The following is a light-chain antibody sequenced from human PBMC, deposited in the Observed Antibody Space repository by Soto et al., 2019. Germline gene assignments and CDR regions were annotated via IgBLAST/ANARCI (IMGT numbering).Light chain of an antibody. CDR2: SNS. V-gene: IGLV1-47*02. Sequence: QSVLTQPPSASGTPGQRVTISCSGTSSNIGSNYVYWYHQLPGTAPKLLIYSNSQRPSVVPDRFSGSKSGTSASLAISGLRSEDEADYYCATWDDSLSGVVFGGGTKLTVL. CDR1: SSNIGSNY. CDR3: ATWDDSLSGVV. J-gene: IGLJ2*01.